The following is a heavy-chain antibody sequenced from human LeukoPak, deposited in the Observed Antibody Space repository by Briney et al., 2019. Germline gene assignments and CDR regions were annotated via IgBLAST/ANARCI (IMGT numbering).Heavy chain of an antibody. J-gene: IGHJ4*02. CDR1: GFTFSNNW. D-gene: IGHD3-22*01. CDR2: ISADGSST. V-gene: IGHV3-74*01. CDR3: ARDSMIGFDY. Sequence: GGSLRLSCAASGFTFSNNWMHWVRQAPGKGLVWVSRISADGSSTSYADSVKGRFTISRDNAKNSLYLQMNSLRAEDTAVYYCARDSMIGFDYWGQGTLVTVSS.